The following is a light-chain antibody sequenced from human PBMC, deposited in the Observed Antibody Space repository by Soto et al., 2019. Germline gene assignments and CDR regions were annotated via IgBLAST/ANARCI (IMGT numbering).Light chain of an antibody. Sequence: DSVLTQSPDTLSLSPGERATLSCRASQSVSSSYLAWYQQKPGQAPRLLIYGASSRATGIPDRFSGSGSGTDFTLTISSLEPEDFALYYCQQYASSPWTFGQGTKVEI. J-gene: IGKJ1*01. CDR3: QQYASSPWT. V-gene: IGKV3-20*01. CDR2: GAS. CDR1: QSVSSSY.